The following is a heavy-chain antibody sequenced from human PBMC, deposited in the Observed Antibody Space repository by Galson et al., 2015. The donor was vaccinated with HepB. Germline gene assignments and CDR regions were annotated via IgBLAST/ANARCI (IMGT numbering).Heavy chain of an antibody. Sequence: SVKVSCKASGGTFSSYAISWVRQAPGQGLEWMGGIIPIFGTANYAQKFQGRVTITADESTSTAYMELSSLRSEDTAVYYCARGVYGRPRGYYYGMDVWGQGTTVTVSS. CDR2: IIPIFGTA. D-gene: IGHD3-10*01. J-gene: IGHJ6*02. CDR1: GGTFSSYA. CDR3: ARGVYGRPRGYYYGMDV. V-gene: IGHV1-69*13.